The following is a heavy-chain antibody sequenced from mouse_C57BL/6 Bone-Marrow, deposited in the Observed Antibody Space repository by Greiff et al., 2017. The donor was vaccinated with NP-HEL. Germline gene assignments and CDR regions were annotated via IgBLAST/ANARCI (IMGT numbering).Heavy chain of an antibody. CDR3: ARHGGYYAMDY. Sequence: EVHLVESGGDLVKPGGSLKLSCAASGFTFSSYGMSWVRQTPDKRLEWVATISSGGSYTYYPDSVKGRFTISRDNAKNTLYLQMSSLKSEDTAMYYCARHGGYYAMDYWGQGTSVTVSS. V-gene: IGHV5-6*01. CDR1: GFTFSSYG. CDR2: ISSGGSYT. J-gene: IGHJ4*01.